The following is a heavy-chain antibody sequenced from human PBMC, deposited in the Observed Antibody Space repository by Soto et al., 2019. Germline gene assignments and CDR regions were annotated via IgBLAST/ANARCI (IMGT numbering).Heavy chain of an antibody. J-gene: IGHJ4*02. CDR2: IYYNGNT. CDR1: GGSISNHY. V-gene: IGHV4-59*11. CDR3: TRANWYSEY. Sequence: QVQLQESGPGLVKPSETLSLTCTVSGGSISNHYWCWIRQPPGKGLEWIGYIYYNGNTNYNPPLKSRVTMSVDTSKNQICLKLSSVTAADTAVYYCTRANWYSEYWGQGTLVTVSS. D-gene: IGHD7-27*01.